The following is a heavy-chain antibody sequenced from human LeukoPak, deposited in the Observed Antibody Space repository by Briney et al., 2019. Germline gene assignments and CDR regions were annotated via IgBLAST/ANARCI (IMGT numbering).Heavy chain of an antibody. D-gene: IGHD5-12*01. V-gene: IGHV3-48*04. CDR1: GFTFSSYS. Sequence: GGSLRLSCAASGFTFSSYSMNWVRQAPGKGLEWVSYISDGGRTIYYADSVKGRFTMSRDNAKNSLFLQMNRLRAEDTAIYYCVRDYSGWSLDPWGQGTLVTVSS. CDR3: VRDYSGWSLDP. J-gene: IGHJ5*02. CDR2: ISDGGRTI.